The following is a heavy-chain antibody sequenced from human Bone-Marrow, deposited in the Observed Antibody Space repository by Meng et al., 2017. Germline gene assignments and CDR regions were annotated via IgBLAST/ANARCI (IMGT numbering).Heavy chain of an antibody. CDR1: GGSISSYY. V-gene: IGHV4-59*01. CDR2: IYYSGST. J-gene: IGHJ6*02. D-gene: IGHD6-19*01. CDR3: ARVLENSSGWYTDYYYGMDV. Sequence: SETLSLTCTVSGGSISSYYWSWIRQPPGKGLEWIGYIYYSGSTNYNPSLKSRVTISVDTSKNQFSLKLSSVTAADTAVYYRARVLENSSGWYTDYYYGMDVWGQGTTVTVSS.